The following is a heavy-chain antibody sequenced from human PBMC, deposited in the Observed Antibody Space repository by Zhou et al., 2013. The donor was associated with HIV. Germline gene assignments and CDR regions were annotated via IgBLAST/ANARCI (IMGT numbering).Heavy chain of an antibody. CDR3: AREYSSSSFKYFNP. CDR1: GGNFSASA. CDR2: LIPVFGTT. J-gene: IGHJ5*02. D-gene: IGHD6-6*01. V-gene: IGHV1-69*14. Sequence: QVQLEQSGAELKKPGSSVKVSCKVSGGNFSASALSWLRQAPGQGLEWMGGLIPVFGTTTYSQKFQGRISITSDTSASTAYLDLRSLTSEDTAVYYCAREYSSSSFKYFNPWGQGSPVTVSS.